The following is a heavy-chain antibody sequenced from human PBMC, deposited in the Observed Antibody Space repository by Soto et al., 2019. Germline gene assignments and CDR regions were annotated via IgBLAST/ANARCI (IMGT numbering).Heavy chain of an antibody. CDR1: GFTFSSYS. V-gene: IGHV3-21*01. J-gene: IGHJ3*02. Sequence: GGSLRLSCAASGFTFSSYSMNWVRQAPGKGLEWVSSISSSSSYIYYADSVKGRFTISRDNAKNSLYLQMNSLRAEDTAVYYCARDPPPFVARISPKTSDDAFDIWGQGTMVTVSS. D-gene: IGHD3-10*01. CDR2: ISSSSSYI. CDR3: ARDPPPFVARISPKTSDDAFDI.